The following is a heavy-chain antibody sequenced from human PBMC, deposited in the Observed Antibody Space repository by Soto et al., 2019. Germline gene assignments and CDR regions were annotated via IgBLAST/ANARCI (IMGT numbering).Heavy chain of an antibody. Sequence: QVQLVQSGAEVKKPGPSVKVSCKASGGTFSSYAISWVRQAPGQGREWMGVVIPIFGRANYAEKFQGRVTITANDSTGTGYMKSSSPKSEDTAVYDCAGEPYYCRGYASAFDIWGQGTMVTVSS. D-gene: IGHD5-18*01. CDR3: AGEPYYCRGYASAFDI. CDR2: VIPIFGRA. CDR1: GGTFSSYA. V-gene: IGHV1-69*01. J-gene: IGHJ3*02.